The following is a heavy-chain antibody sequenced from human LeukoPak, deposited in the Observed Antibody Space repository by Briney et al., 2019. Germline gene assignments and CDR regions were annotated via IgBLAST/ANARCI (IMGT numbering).Heavy chain of an antibody. J-gene: IGHJ3*02. CDR3: SRDWGPNSGDFHYDGFDI. V-gene: IGHV1-2*02. CDR2: VKPNSGDT. D-gene: IGHD1-26*01. Sequence: ASVEVSCKASGYTFADYFIHCVRQAPGQGLEWMGWVKPNSGDTKYAEKFQGRVTMTRDTSISTAYMELSRLISDDTAVYYCSRDWGPNSGDFHYDGFDIWGQGTMVTVSS. CDR1: GYTFADYF.